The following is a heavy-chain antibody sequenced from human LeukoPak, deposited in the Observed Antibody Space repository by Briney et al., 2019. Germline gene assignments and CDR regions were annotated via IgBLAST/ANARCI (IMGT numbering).Heavy chain of an antibody. V-gene: IGHV3-30-3*01. J-gene: IGHJ4*02. CDR3: AREGSFGELLPFDY. Sequence: GGSPRLSCAASGFTFSSYTMHWVRQAPGKGLEWVALISYDGSNIYYADSVKGRFTISRDNSRNTLYLQINSLRAEDTAVYYCAREGSFGELLPFDYWGQGTLVTVSS. CDR1: GFTFSSYT. D-gene: IGHD3-10*01. CDR2: ISYDGSNI.